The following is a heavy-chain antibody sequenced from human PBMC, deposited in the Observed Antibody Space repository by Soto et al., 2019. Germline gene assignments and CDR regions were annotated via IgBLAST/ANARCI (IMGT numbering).Heavy chain of an antibody. CDR3: AKVSRGIVVVPAALK. D-gene: IGHD2-2*01. Sequence: EVQLLESGGGLEQPGGSLRLSCIGSGHTFHNYAMTWVRQAPGKGLEGVSGISGSGGSTYYADSVRGRFTISRDDSKNTLYLQMNSLRAEDTAVYYCAKVSRGIVVVPAALKWGQGTLVTVSS. CDR2: ISGSGGST. J-gene: IGHJ4*02. CDR1: GHTFHNYA. V-gene: IGHV3-23*01.